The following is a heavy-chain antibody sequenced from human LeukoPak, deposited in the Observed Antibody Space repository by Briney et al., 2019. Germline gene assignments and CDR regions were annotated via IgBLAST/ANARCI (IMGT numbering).Heavy chain of an antibody. Sequence: GGSLRLSCGASGFTFSRHGMHWVRQAPVKGLEWVAVISFDGSRKDYADSVKGRFTISRDNSKNTLYLQMDSLSAEDTAVYYCARDRSGTWAFDYCGQGTLVTVSS. D-gene: IGHD3-10*01. CDR1: GFTFSRHG. CDR3: ARDRSGTWAFDY. V-gene: IGHV3-30-3*01. J-gene: IGHJ4*02. CDR2: ISFDGSRK.